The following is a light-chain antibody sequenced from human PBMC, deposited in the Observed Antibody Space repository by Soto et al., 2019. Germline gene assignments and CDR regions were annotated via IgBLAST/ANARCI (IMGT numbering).Light chain of an antibody. V-gene: IGLV2-14*01. CDR1: SSDVGGYKY. CDR2: EVS. J-gene: IGLJ2*01. CDR3: SSYTSSSIVV. Sequence: QSALTQPASVSGSPGQSITIACTGTSSDVGGYKYVSWYQQHPGKAPKLMIYEVSNRPSGVSNRFSGSKSGNTASLTISGLQAEDEADYYCSSYTSSSIVVFGGGTKLTVL.